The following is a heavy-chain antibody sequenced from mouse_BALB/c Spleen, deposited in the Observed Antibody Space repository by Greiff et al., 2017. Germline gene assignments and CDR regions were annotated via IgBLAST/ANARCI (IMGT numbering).Heavy chain of an antibody. D-gene: IGHD2-14*01. CDR2: IDPSNSET. V-gene: IGHV1-74*01. J-gene: IGHJ2*01. CDR1: GYTFTSYW. Sequence: QVQLQQSGPELVRPGASVKMSCKASGYTFTSYWMHWVKQRPGQGLEWIGMIDPSNSETRLNQKFKDKATLNVDKSSNTAYMQLSSLTSEDSAVYYCAGGSSCYRYDAGSAYWGQGTTLTVSS. CDR3: AGGSSCYRYDAGSAY.